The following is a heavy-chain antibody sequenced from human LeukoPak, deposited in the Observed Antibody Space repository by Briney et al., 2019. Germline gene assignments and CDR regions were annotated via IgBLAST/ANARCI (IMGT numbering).Heavy chain of an antibody. J-gene: IGHJ4*02. Sequence: ASVKVSCKASVYTFTSYDINWVRQATGQGLEWMGWMNPNSGNTGYAQKFQGRVTMTRNTSISTAYMELSSLRSEDTAVYYCARVYYDSSGYYYGPLGYWGQGTLVTVSS. D-gene: IGHD3-22*01. V-gene: IGHV1-8*01. CDR2: MNPNSGNT. CDR1: VYTFTSYD. CDR3: ARVYYDSSGYYYGPLGY.